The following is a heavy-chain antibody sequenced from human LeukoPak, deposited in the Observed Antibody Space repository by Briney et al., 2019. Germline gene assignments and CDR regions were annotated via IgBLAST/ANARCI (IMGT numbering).Heavy chain of an antibody. Sequence: GGSLRLSCAASGFTFSSYSMNWVRQAPGKGLEWVSSISSSYIYYADSVKGRFTISRDNAKNSLYLQMNSLRAEDTAVYYCARGQQGSSWYYFDYWGQGTLVTVSS. CDR3: ARGQQGSSWYYFDY. D-gene: IGHD6-13*01. CDR2: ISSSYI. V-gene: IGHV3-21*01. J-gene: IGHJ4*02. CDR1: GFTFSSYS.